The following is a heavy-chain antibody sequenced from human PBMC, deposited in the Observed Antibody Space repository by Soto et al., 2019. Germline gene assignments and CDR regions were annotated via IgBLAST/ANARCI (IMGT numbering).Heavy chain of an antibody. Sequence: PGGSLRLSCAASGFTFSSYAMSWVRQAPGKGLEWVSAIRGSGSRKYYADSVKGRFTISRDNAKNTLYLQMNSLRAEDTAVYYCARLTRWTYYYYYGMDVWGQGTTVTVSS. CDR1: GFTFSSYA. D-gene: IGHD1-1*01. CDR2: IRGSGSRK. CDR3: ARLTRWTYYYYYGMDV. V-gene: IGHV3-23*01. J-gene: IGHJ6*02.